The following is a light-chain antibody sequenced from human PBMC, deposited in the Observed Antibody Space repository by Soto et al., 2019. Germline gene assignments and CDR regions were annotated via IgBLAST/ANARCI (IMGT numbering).Light chain of an antibody. Sequence: QSVLTQPRPVSGSPGQSVTISCTGTSSDVGGYNYVSWYQQHPGKAPKLMIYDVSKRPSGVPDRFSGSKSGNTASLTISGLQAEDEADYYCCSYAGSYTLIVFGTGTKVTVL. CDR3: CSYAGSYTLIV. J-gene: IGLJ1*01. V-gene: IGLV2-11*01. CDR1: SSDVGGYNY. CDR2: DVS.